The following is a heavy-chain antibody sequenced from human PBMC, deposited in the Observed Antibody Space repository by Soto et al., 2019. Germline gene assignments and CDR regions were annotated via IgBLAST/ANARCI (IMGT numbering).Heavy chain of an antibody. CDR2: IYYSGRT. Sequence: QVQLQESGPGLVRPSETLSLTCSVSGGSISDYQWNWIRQSPGKGLEWIVYIYYSGRTNYNPSLKSRVTISLDTSTKQFSLRLRSVTAADTAVYYCARMRGLGEISPYFDYCGQGTLVPVSS. CDR1: GGSISDYQ. CDR3: ARMRGLGEISPYFDY. D-gene: IGHD3-16*02. V-gene: IGHV4-59*01. J-gene: IGHJ4*02.